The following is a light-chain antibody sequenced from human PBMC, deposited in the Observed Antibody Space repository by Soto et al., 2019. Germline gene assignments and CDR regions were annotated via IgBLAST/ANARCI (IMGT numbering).Light chain of an antibody. V-gene: IGLV1-47*01. CDR2: RNN. J-gene: IGLJ1*01. CDR1: SSNIGSNY. Sequence: QSVLTQPPSASGTPGQRVTISCSGSSSNIGSNYVYWYQQLPGTAPKLLIYRNNQRPSGVPDRFSGSKSGTSPSLAISGLRSEDEADYYCAAWDDSLSGHYVFGTGTKVTVL. CDR3: AAWDDSLSGHYV.